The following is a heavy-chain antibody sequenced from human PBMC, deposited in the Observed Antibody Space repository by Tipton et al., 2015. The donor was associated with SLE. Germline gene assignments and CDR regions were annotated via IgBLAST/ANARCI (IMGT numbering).Heavy chain of an antibody. CDR3: ARVGYLGSGKTWDMDV. CDR1: GGSFSGYY. J-gene: IGHJ6*03. D-gene: IGHD3-10*01. V-gene: IGHV4-34*01. Sequence: TLSLTCAVYGGSFSGYYWSWIRQPPGKGLEWIGEINHSGSTNYNPSLKSRLTISGDTSKNQFSLHLTSVTAADTAIYYCARVGYLGSGKTWDMDVWGKGITVTVSS. CDR2: INHSGST.